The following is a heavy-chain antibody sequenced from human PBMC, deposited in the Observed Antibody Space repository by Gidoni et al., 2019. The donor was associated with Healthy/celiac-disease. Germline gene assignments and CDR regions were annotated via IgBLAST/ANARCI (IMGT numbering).Heavy chain of an antibody. CDR3: ARSYYYDSSGYDY. CDR1: GFSPSTSGMR. V-gene: IGHV2-70*04. D-gene: IGHD3-22*01. J-gene: IGHJ4*02. Sequence: QVTLKESGPALVKPTQTLTLTCTFSGFSPSTSGMRVSWIRQPPGKALEWLARIDWDDDKFYSTSLKTRLTISKDTSKNQVVLTMTNMDPVDTATYYCARSYYYDSSGYDYWGQGTLVTVSS. CDR2: IDWDDDK.